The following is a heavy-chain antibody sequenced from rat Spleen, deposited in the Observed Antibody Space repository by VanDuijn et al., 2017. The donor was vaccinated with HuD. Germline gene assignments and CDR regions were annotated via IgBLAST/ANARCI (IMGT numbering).Heavy chain of an antibody. J-gene: IGHJ4*01. V-gene: IGHV5-19*01. CDR2: IIYDGSRT. D-gene: IGHD1-12*02. CDR3: ATDGYYDGTYYSVYAMDA. Sequence: EVQLVESGGGLVQPGRSLKLSCAASGFTFSNYGMHWIRQAPTKGLEWVATIIYDGSRTFYRDSVKGRCTISRDNAKSTLYLQMDSLKSEDTATYYCATDGYYDGTYYSVYAMDAWGQGASVTVSS. CDR1: GFTFSNYG.